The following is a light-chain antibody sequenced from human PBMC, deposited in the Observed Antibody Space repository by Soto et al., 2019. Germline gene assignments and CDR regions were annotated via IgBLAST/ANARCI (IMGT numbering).Light chain of an antibody. CDR2: GAS. CDR3: QQYGSSRWT. Sequence: EIVLTQSPGTLSLSPGERATLSCRASQSVSGSYLAWYQQRPGQAPRLLIYGASSRATGIPDRFSGSGSGTEFTLTITRLEPEEFAVYYCQQYGSSRWTFGRGTKVEIK. J-gene: IGKJ1*01. V-gene: IGKV3-20*01. CDR1: QSVSGSY.